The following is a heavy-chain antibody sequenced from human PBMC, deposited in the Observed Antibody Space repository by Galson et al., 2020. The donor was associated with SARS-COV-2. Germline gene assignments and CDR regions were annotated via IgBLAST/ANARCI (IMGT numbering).Heavy chain of an antibody. D-gene: IGHD3-22*01. Sequence: ETSETLSLTCTVSGGSISSSSYYWGWIRQPPGKGLEWIGSIYYSGSTYYNPSLKSRVTISVDTSKNQFSLKLSSVTAADTAVYYCARLPLIVAFDYWGQGTLVTVSS. CDR1: GGSISSSSYY. CDR2: IYYSGST. V-gene: IGHV4-39*01. J-gene: IGHJ4*02. CDR3: ARLPLIVAFDY.